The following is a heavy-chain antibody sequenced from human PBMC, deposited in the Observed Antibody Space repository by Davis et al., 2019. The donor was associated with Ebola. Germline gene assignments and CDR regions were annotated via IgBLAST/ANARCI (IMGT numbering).Heavy chain of an antibody. D-gene: IGHD3-3*01. CDR2: IDGGGFRTSFAIRT. CDR1: GFIFSDYA. V-gene: IGHV3-23*01. CDR3: AKDLPKYDDFWSGYLDY. J-gene: IGHJ4*02. Sequence: GGSLRLSCAASGFIFSDYAMSWVRQAPGKGLEWVSSIDGGGFRTSFAIRTYYADSVKGRFTITRDNFKNTLYLQMNSLRAEDTAVYYCAKDLPKYDDFWSGYLDYWGQGTLVTVSS.